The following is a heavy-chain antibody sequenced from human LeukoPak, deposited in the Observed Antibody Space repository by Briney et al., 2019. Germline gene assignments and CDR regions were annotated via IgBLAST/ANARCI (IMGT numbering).Heavy chain of an antibody. CDR2: IIPIFGTA. J-gene: IGHJ4*02. Sequence: SVKVSCKASGGTFTSYAISWVRQAPGQGLEWMGGIIPIFGTANYAQKFQGRVTITADESTSTAYMELSSLRSEDTAVYYCARESSVWGSYRSFRYFDYWGQGTLVTVSS. D-gene: IGHD3-16*02. CDR1: GGTFTSYA. CDR3: ARESSVWGSYRSFRYFDY. V-gene: IGHV1-69*13.